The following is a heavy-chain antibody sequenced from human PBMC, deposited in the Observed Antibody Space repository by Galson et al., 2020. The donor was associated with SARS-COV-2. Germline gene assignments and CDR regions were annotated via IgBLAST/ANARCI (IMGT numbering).Heavy chain of an antibody. Sequence: GGSLRLSCAASGFTVSSNYMSWVRQAPGKGLEWVSVIYSGGSTYYADSVKGRFTISRDNSKNTLYLQMNSLRAEDTAVYYCAYSCVSRGSMSLGATKCADEGIHWGQGTLVTVSS. J-gene: IGHJ4*02. D-gene: IGHD1-26*01. CDR3: AYSCVSRGSMSLGATKCADEGIH. CDR2: IYSGGST. V-gene: IGHV3-66*01. CDR1: GFTVSSNY.